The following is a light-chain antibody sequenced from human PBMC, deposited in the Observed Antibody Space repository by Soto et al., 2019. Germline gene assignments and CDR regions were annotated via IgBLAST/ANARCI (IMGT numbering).Light chain of an antibody. Sequence: DIQMTQSPSTLSASVGDRVTITCRASQSISNWLAWYQQKPGKAPKLLIYKASTLESGVPSRFSGSGSGTEFTLTITSLQPDDFATYYCQQYNTYPYTFGQGTKLEIK. CDR1: QSISNW. J-gene: IGKJ2*01. CDR2: KAS. V-gene: IGKV1-5*03. CDR3: QQYNTYPYT.